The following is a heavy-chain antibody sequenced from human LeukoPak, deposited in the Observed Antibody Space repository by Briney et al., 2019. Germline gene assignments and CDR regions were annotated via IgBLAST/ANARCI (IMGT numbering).Heavy chain of an antibody. Sequence: PGGSLRLSCAAFGFTFSSYAMSWVRQAPGKGLEWVSAISGSGGSTYYADSVKGRFTISRDNSKNTLYLQMNSLRAEDTAVYYCATHRRGSSGFYFDYWGQGTLVTVSS. CDR3: ATHRRGSSGFYFDY. D-gene: IGHD6-6*01. J-gene: IGHJ4*02. V-gene: IGHV3-23*01. CDR2: ISGSGGST. CDR1: GFTFSSYA.